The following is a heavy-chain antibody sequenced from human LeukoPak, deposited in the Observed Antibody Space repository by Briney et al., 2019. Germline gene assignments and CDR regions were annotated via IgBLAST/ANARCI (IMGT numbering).Heavy chain of an antibody. D-gene: IGHD3-10*01. V-gene: IGHV3-30-3*01. J-gene: IGHJ4*02. Sequence: GGSLRLSCAASGFTFRNYVIHWVRQAPGKGLEWVAVTSSDLNVKLYADSVKGRFTISRDNSRSTLYLQMNSLRPEDTAICYCAREGYYGSGSPPSLYFDYWGQGTLVTVSS. CDR3: AREGYYGSGSPPSLYFDY. CDR2: TSSDLNVK. CDR1: GFTFRNYV.